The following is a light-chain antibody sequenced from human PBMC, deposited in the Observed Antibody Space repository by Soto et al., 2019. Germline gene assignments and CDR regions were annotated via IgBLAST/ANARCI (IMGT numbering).Light chain of an antibody. CDR2: AAF. CDR3: QKYNSAPRT. Sequence: DIQLTQSPSSLSASVGDRVTITCRARQGISNDLAWYQQKPGKVPQLLIYAAFTLQSGVPSRFSGSGSGTDFTLTISSLQPEDVATYYCQKYNSAPRTFGQGTKLEI. CDR1: QGISND. V-gene: IGKV1-27*01. J-gene: IGKJ2*02.